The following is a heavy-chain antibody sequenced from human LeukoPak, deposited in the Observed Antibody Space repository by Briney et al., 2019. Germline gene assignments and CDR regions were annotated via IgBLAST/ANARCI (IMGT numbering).Heavy chain of an antibody. D-gene: IGHD3-22*01. CDR1: GFTYSSYA. CDR2: ISGSGGST. J-gene: IGHJ4*02. V-gene: IGHV3-23*01. Sequence: GGSLRLSCAASGFTYSSYAMSWVRQAPGKGLEWVSAISGSGGSTYYADSVKGRFTISRDNSKNTLYLQMNSLRAEDTAVYYCAKDHRYYDSSGYYGLDYWGQGTLVTVSS. CDR3: AKDHRYYDSSGYYGLDY.